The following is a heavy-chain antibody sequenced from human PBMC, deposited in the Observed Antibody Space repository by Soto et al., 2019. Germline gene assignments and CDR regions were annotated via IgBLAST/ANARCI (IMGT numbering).Heavy chain of an antibody. CDR1: GFTFSSYS. Sequence: PGGSLRLSCAASGFTFSSYSMNWVRQAPGKGLEWVSSISSSSSYIYYADSVKGRFTISRDNAKNSLYLQMNSLRAEDTAVYYCAREASWDFWSGYYQIYYYYGMDVWGQGTTVTVS. D-gene: IGHD3-3*01. J-gene: IGHJ6*02. V-gene: IGHV3-21*01. CDR2: ISSSSSYI. CDR3: AREASWDFWSGYYQIYYYYGMDV.